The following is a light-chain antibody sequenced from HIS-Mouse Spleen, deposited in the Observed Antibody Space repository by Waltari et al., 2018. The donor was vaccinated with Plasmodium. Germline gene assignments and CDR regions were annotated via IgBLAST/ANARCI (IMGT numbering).Light chain of an antibody. J-gene: IGKJ3*01. V-gene: IGKV3-15*01. CDR2: GAS. CDR1: QSVSSN. Sequence: EIVMTQSPATLSVSPGDRATLSCRASQSVSSNLAWYQQQPGQAPRLLIYGASTRATGIPARFSGSGSGTEFTLTISSLQSEDFAVYYCQQYNNWPFTFGPGTKVDIK. CDR3: QQYNNWPFT.